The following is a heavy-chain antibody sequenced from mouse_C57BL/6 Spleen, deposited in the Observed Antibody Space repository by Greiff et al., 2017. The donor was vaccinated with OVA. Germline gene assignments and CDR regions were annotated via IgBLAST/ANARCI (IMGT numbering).Heavy chain of an antibody. J-gene: IGHJ2*01. CDR1: GYTFTDYY. V-gene: IGHV1-26*01. Sequence: EVKLQQSGPELVKPGASVKISCKASGYTFTDYYMNWVKQSHGKSLEWIGDINPNNGGTSYNQKFKGKATLTVDKSSSTAYMELRSLTSEDSAVYYCARPSWFDYWGQGTTLTVSS. CDR3: ARPSWFDY. CDR2: INPNNGGT.